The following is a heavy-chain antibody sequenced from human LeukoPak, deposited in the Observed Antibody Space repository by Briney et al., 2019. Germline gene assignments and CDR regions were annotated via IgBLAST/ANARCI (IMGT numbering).Heavy chain of an antibody. D-gene: IGHD3-22*01. CDR3: AKDGSNYYDSSGYDYFDY. J-gene: IGHJ4*02. CDR2: ISYDGSNK. CDR1: GFTFSSYG. Sequence: GGALRLSCAASGFTFSSYGMHWVRQAPGKGLEWVAVISYDGSNKYSADSVKGRFTIYRDNSKNTLYLQMNSLRAEDTAVYYCAKDGSNYYDSSGYDYFDYWGQGTLVTVSS. V-gene: IGHV3-30*18.